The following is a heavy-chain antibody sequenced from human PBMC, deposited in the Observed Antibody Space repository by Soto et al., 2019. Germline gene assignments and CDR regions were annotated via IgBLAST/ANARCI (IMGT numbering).Heavy chain of an antibody. CDR2: ISWNSGSI. Sequence: EVQLVESGGGLVQPGRSLRLSCAASGFTFDDYAMHWVRQAPGKGLEWVSGISWNSGSIGYADSVKGRFTISRDNAKNSLYLQMNSLRAEDTALYYCAKDNFGIAARQWYFDLWGRGTLVTVSS. V-gene: IGHV3-9*01. D-gene: IGHD6-6*01. CDR1: GFTFDDYA. CDR3: AKDNFGIAARQWYFDL. J-gene: IGHJ2*01.